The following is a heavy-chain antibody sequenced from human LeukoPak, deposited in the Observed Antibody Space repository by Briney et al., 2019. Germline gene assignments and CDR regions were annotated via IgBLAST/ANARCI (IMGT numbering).Heavy chain of an antibody. CDR1: GFTFSSYG. J-gene: IGHJ6*02. CDR3: ARDTVTTFRFRDYYYYGMDV. V-gene: IGHV3-30*03. D-gene: IGHD4-17*01. Sequence: GGSLRLSCAATGFTFSSYGMHWVRQAPGKGLEWVALVSYDGNYKFYSDSVKGRFTISRDNSKNTLYLQMNSLRAEDTAVYYCARDTVTTFRFRDYYYYGMDVWGQGTTVTVSS. CDR2: VSYDGNYK.